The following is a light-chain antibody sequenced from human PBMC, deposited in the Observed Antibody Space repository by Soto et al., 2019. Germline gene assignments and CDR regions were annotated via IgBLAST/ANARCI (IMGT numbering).Light chain of an antibody. CDR3: QQSYSTPQT. V-gene: IGKV1-39*01. J-gene: IGKJ1*01. CDR2: AAS. Sequence: DIQMTQSPSSLSASVGDRVTITCRASQSIGTYFNWYQQKPGKTPKLLIFAASSLQTGVPSRFSDSGSGTDFTLTISSLQPEDFATYYCQQSYSTPQTFGQGTKVEIK. CDR1: QSIGTY.